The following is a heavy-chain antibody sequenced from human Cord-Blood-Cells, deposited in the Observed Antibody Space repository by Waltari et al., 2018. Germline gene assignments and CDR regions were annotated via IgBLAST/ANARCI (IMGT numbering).Heavy chain of an antibody. CDR3: AREGFLEWSFDY. V-gene: IGHV4-31*03. J-gene: IGHJ4*02. CDR1: GGSISRGGYY. D-gene: IGHD3-3*01. CDR2: IYYSGST. Sequence: QVQLQESGPGLVKPSQTLSLTCTVSGGSISRGGYYWSWIRQHPGQGLEWIGYIYYSGSTYYNPSLKSRVTISVDTSKNQFSLKLSSVTAADTAVYYCAREGFLEWSFDYWGQGTLVTVSS.